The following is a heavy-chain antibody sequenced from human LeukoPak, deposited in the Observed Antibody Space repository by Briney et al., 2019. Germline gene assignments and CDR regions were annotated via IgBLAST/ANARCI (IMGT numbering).Heavy chain of an antibody. D-gene: IGHD3-10*01. J-gene: IGHJ6*03. Sequence: GGSLRLSCAASGFTFSSYWMSWVRQAPGKGLEWVANIKQDGSEKYYVDSVKGRFTISRDNAKNSLYLQMNSLRAEDTAVYYCARVELGYYYYYMDVWGKGTTVTVSS. CDR3: ARVELGYYYYYMDV. V-gene: IGHV3-7*01. CDR1: GFTFSSYW. CDR2: IKQDGSEK.